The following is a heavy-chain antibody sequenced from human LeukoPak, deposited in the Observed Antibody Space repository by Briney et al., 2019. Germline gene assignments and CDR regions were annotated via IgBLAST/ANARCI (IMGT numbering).Heavy chain of an antibody. V-gene: IGHV3-21*01. J-gene: IGHJ5*02. D-gene: IGHD6-13*01. CDR3: ARDNGPRYSTPSDP. CDR1: GFTFSSYS. CDR2: ISSSSSYI. Sequence: PGGSLRLSCAASGFTFSSYSMNWVRQAPGKGLEWVSSISSSSSYIYYADSVKGRFTISRDNAKNSLYLRMNSLRAEDTAVYYCARDNGPRYSTPSDPWGQGTLVTVSS.